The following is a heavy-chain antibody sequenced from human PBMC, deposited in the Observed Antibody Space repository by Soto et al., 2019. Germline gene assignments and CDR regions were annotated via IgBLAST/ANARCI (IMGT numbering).Heavy chain of an antibody. CDR3: ARFGRTTVLTYYYGMDV. CDR1: GGSFSGYY. V-gene: IGHV4-34*01. J-gene: IGHJ6*02. Sequence: TLSLTCAVYGGSFSGYYWSWIRQPPGKGLEWIGEINHSGSTNYNPSLKSRATISVDTSKNQFSLKLSSVTAADTAVYYCARFGRTTVLTYYYGMDVWGQGTTVTVSS. CDR2: INHSGST. D-gene: IGHD4-17*01.